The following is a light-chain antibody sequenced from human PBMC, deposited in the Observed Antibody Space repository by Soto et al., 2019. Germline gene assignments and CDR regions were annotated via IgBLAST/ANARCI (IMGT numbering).Light chain of an antibody. V-gene: IGKV1-39*01. CDR1: QSISNY. J-gene: IGKJ1*01. CDR2: AAS. CDR3: QQSYSPLWT. Sequence: DIQITQSPPSLCASVVDRVTITCRASQSISNYLNWYQHKAGKAPKVLIYAASSLQRGVPSRFSGSGSGTDFTLIISSLQPQDFATYYCQQSYSPLWTFGQGTKVDIK.